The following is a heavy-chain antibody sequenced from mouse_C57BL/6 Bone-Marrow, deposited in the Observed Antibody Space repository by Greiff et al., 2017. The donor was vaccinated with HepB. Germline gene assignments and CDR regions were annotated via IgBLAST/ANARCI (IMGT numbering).Heavy chain of an antibody. J-gene: IGHJ1*03. CDR3: ARHGPLGRGDWYFDV. V-gene: IGHV5-2*01. Sequence: EVQVVESGGGLVQPGESLKLSCESNEYEFPSHDMSWVRKTPEKRLELVAAIYSDGGSTYYPDTMERRFIISRDNTKKTLYLQMSSLRSEDTALYYCARHGPLGRGDWYFDVWGTGTTVTVSS. CDR2: IYSDGGST. D-gene: IGHD4-1*01. CDR1: EYEFPSHD.